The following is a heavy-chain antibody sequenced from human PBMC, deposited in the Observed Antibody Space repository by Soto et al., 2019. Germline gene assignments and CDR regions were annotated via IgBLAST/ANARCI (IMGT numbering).Heavy chain of an antibody. J-gene: IGHJ3*02. D-gene: IGHD4-17*01. Sequence: QVQLVQSGAEVKKPGASVKVSCKASGYTFTSYTLHWVRQAPGQRPEWLGWINAAKGKTKYSEKFQDRGTITRNTSATTVFLELSGVTSEDTALYFCARGMFTTVTTLPNIWGKGTLVTVSS. CDR1: GYTFTSYT. V-gene: IGHV1-3*01. CDR2: INAAKGKT. CDR3: ARGMFTTVTTLPNI.